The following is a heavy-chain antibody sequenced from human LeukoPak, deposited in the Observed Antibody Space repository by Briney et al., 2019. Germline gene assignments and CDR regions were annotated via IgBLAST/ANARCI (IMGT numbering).Heavy chain of an antibody. CDR2: MNQDGNEK. CDR1: GFTFSNFW. V-gene: IGHV3-7*01. D-gene: IGHD3-22*01. CDR3: ARENYYDSSGYDY. Sequence: PGGSLRLSCAASGFTFSNFWMTWVRQAPGKGLEWVANMNQDGNEKYYVDSVKGRFTISRDNAKNSLYLQMNSLRAEDTAVYYCARENYYDSSGYDYWGQGTLVTVSS. J-gene: IGHJ4*02.